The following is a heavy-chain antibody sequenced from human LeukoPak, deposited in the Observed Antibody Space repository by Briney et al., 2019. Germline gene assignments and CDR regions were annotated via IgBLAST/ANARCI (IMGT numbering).Heavy chain of an antibody. CDR2: IYPGDSDT. D-gene: IGHD6-13*01. V-gene: IGHV5-51*01. Sequence: GESLKISCKGSGYRFTSYWIGWVRPMPGKGLEWMGIIYPGDSDTRYSPSFQGQVTISADKSISTAYLQWSSLKASDTAMYYCARHVNHPGYSSSIVGEYYYGMDVWGKGTTVTVSS. CDR3: ARHVNHPGYSSSIVGEYYYGMDV. J-gene: IGHJ6*04. CDR1: GYRFTSYW.